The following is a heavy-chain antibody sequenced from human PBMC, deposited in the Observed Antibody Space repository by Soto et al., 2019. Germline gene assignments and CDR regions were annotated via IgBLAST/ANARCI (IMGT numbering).Heavy chain of an antibody. D-gene: IGHD3-10*01. CDR1: GFTFSSYA. V-gene: IGHV3-23*01. CDR3: AKDSLVWFGELYHFDY. Sequence: GSLRLSCAASGFTFSSYAMSWVRQAPGKGLEWVSAISGSGGSTYYADSVKGRFTISRDNSKNTLYLQMNSLRAEDTAVYYCAKDSLVWFGELYHFDYWGQGTLVTVSS. CDR2: ISGSGGST. J-gene: IGHJ4*02.